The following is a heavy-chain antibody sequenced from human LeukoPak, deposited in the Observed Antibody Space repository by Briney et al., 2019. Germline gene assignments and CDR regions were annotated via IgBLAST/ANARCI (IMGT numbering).Heavy chain of an antibody. CDR2: ISVSGNT. Sequence: PGGSLRLSCAASGCTFSSYAMSWVRQGPGKGLEGVSAISVSGNTYHSDSVKGRFTISRDSSKNTLYLQMNSLRAEDAAVYYCTKAPVTTCSGAYCYPFDYWGQGTLVTVSS. CDR1: GCTFSSYA. CDR3: TKAPVTTCSGAYCYPFDY. J-gene: IGHJ4*02. V-gene: IGHV3-23*01. D-gene: IGHD2-15*01.